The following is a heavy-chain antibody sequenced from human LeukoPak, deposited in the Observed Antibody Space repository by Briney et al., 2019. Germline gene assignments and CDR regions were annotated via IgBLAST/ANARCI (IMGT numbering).Heavy chain of an antibody. CDR2: INPNSGGT. J-gene: IGHJ6*03. Sequence: ASVKVSCKASGYTFTGYYMHWVRQAPGQGLEWMGWINPNSGGTNYAQKFQGRVTMTRDTSISTAYMELSRLRSDDTAVYYCARFAPDSSIWYSYYYMDVWGKGTTVTISS. CDR1: GYTFTGYY. CDR3: ARFAPDSSIWYSYYYMDV. V-gene: IGHV1-2*02. D-gene: IGHD6-13*01.